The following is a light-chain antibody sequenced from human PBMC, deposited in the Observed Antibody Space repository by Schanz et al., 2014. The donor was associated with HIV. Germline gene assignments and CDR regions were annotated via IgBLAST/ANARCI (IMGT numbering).Light chain of an antibody. CDR1: TSDIGAYNY. CDR3: YSYAGSYTLL. CDR2: EVN. J-gene: IGLJ2*01. Sequence: QSALTQPPSASGSPGHSVTISCTGTTSDIGAYNYVSWYQLHPGRAPKLIIFEVNRRPSGVPNRFSGSKSGNTASLTVSELLAEDEADYYCYSYAGSYTLLFGGGTKVTVL. V-gene: IGLV2-8*01.